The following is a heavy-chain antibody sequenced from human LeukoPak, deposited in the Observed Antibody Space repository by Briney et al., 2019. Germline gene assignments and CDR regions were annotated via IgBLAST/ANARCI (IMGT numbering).Heavy chain of an antibody. D-gene: IGHD3-22*01. CDR2: IYNTLDT. J-gene: IGHJ4*02. Sequence: SETLSLTCTVSGDSIIGYYWSWIRQPPGKRLEWIGYIYNTLDTTYNPSLESRVTISLDMSNKQSSLRLSSVTAADTAVYYCARRRYYDSTGYNPTYYFDYWGQGILVTVSS. CDR3: ARRRYYDSTGYNPTYYFDY. V-gene: IGHV4-59*01. CDR1: GDSIIGYY.